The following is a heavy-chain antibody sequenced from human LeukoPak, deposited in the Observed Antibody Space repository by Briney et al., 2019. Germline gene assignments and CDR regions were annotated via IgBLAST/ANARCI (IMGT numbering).Heavy chain of an antibody. V-gene: IGHV3-23*01. D-gene: IGHD3-10*01. CDR1: GCTFSSYA. CDR3: AKDSHYYGSGSRGWNYLDY. CDR2: ISGSGGST. J-gene: IGHJ4*02. Sequence: PGGSLRLSCAASGCTFSSYAMSWVRQAPGKGLEWVSAISGSGGSTYYADSVKGRFTISRDNSKNTLYLQMNSLRAEDTAVYYCAKDSHYYGSGSRGWNYLDYWGQGTLVTVSS.